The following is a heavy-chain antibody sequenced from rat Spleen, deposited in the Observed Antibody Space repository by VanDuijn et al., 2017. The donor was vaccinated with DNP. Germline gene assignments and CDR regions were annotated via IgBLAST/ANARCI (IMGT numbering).Heavy chain of an antibody. V-gene: IGHV5-31*01. J-gene: IGHJ2*01. Sequence: EVQLVESGGGLVQPGRSLKISCVASGFTFNYYWMTWIRQVPGKGLEWVASISRSGTTIYYADSVRGRFPLSRDHAKNTVYLEMDSLRSEDTATYYCAREQLHDYWGQGVMVTVSS. CDR1: GFTFNYYW. CDR2: ISRSGTTI. D-gene: IGHD1-10*01. CDR3: AREQLHDY.